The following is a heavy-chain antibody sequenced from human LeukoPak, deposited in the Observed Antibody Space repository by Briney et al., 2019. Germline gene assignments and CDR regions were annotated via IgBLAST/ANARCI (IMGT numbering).Heavy chain of an antibody. V-gene: IGHV5-51*01. J-gene: IGHJ4*02. CDR2: IYPRDSDI. CDR1: GYNFSKYW. D-gene: IGHD2-2*01. CDR3: ARHGPEIVVVPASIPLDY. Sequence: GESLKISCKASGYNFSKYWIGWVRQMPGKGLEWMGIIYPRDSDIRYNPSFQGQVTISADTSINTAYLQWSSLKPSDTAMYFCARHGPEIVVVPASIPLDYWGQGTLVTVSS.